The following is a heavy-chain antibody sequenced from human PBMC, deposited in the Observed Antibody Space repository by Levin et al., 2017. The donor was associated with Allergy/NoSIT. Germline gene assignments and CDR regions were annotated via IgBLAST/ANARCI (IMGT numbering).Heavy chain of an antibody. V-gene: IGHV3-23*01. CDR3: AKDASYYDSSGVNWFDP. CDR2: ISGSGGST. J-gene: IGHJ5*02. CDR1: GFTFSSYA. Sequence: PGGSLRLSCAASGFTFSSYAMSWVRQAPGKGLEWVSAISGSGGSTYYADSVKGRFTISRDNSKNTLYLQMNSLRAEDTAVYYCAKDASYYDSSGVNWFDPWGQGTLVTVSS. D-gene: IGHD3-22*01.